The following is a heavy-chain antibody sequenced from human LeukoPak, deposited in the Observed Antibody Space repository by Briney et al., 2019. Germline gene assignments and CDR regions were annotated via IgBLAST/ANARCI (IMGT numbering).Heavy chain of an antibody. J-gene: IGHJ4*02. CDR2: ISYDGSNK. V-gene: IGHV3-30*18. Sequence: GGSLRLSCAASGFTFSSYWMSWVRQAPGKGLEWVAVISYDGSNKYYADSVKGRFTISRDNSKNTLYLQMNSLRAEDTAVYYCAKPGMATGYYFDYWGQGTLVTVSS. CDR3: AKPGMATGYYFDY. D-gene: IGHD5-24*01. CDR1: GFTFSSYW.